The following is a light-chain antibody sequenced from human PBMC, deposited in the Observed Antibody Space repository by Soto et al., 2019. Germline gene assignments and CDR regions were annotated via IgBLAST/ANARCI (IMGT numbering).Light chain of an antibody. Sequence: DIVMTQSPLSLPVTPGEPASISCRPSQSLLHSNGYNYLDWYLQKPGQSPQLLIYLGSNRASGVPGRFSGSGSGTDFTLKISRVEAEDVGVYYCMQALQTPWTFGQGTKVDIK. CDR1: QSLLHSNGYNY. J-gene: IGKJ1*01. V-gene: IGKV2-28*01. CDR2: LGS. CDR3: MQALQTPWT.